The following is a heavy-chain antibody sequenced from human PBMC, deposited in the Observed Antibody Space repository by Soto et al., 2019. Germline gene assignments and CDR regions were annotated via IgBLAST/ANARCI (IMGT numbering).Heavy chain of an antibody. Sequence: SETLSLTCAVYGGSFSGYYWSWIRQPPGKGLEWIGEINHSGSTNYNPSLKSRVTISVDTSKNQFSLKLSSVTAADTAVYYCAREIREVTTSFDPWGQGNQVTVS. CDR2: INHSGST. J-gene: IGHJ5*02. D-gene: IGHD4-17*01. V-gene: IGHV4-34*01. CDR1: GGSFSGYY. CDR3: AREIREVTTSFDP.